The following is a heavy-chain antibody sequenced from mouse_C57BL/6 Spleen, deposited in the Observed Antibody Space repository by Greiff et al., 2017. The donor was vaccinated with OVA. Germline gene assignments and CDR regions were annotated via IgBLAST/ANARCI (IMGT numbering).Heavy chain of an antibody. V-gene: IGHV1-61*01. D-gene: IGHD2-1*01. J-gene: IGHJ2*01. CDR3: ARSYYGNYGPYYFDY. CDR2: IYPSDSET. Sequence: QVQLKQPGAELVRPGSSVKLSCKASGYTFTSYWMDWVKQRPGQGLEWIGNIYPSDSETHYNQKFKDKATLTVDKSSSTAYMQLSSLTSEDSAVYDCARSYYGNYGPYYFDYWGQGTTLTVSS. CDR1: GYTFTSYW.